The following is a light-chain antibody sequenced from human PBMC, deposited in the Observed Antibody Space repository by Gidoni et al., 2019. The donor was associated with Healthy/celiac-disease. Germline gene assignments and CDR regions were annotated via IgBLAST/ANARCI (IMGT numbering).Light chain of an antibody. J-gene: IGKJ2*01. Sequence: DIQITQSPSTLSASVGDRVTITGRASQSISSWLAWYQQKPGKAPKLLIYDASSLESGVPSRFSGSGSGTEFTLTISSLQPDDFATYYCQQYNSYPYTFGQGTKLEIK. CDR3: QQYNSYPYT. CDR1: QSISSW. V-gene: IGKV1-5*01. CDR2: DAS.